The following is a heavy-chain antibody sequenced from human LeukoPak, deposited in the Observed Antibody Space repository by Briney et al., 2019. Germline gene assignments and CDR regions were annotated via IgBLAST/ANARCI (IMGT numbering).Heavy chain of an antibody. CDR1: GFTFSSYG. D-gene: IGHD3-22*01. CDR2: IRYDGSNK. Sequence: TGGSLRLSCAASGFTFSSYGMHWVCQAPGKGLEWVAFIRYDGSNKYYADSVKGRFTISRDNSKNTLYLQMNSLRAEDTAVYYCARVSRGPHPYYYDSSGYMDYWGQGTLVTVSS. J-gene: IGHJ4*02. V-gene: IGHV3-30*02. CDR3: ARVSRGPHPYYYDSSGYMDY.